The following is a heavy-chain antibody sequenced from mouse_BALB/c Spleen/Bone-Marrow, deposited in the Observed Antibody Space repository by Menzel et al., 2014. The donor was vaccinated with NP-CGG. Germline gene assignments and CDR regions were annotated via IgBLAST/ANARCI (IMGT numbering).Heavy chain of an antibody. Sequence: EVNVVESGGGLVQPGGSMKLSCVASGFSFSNYWMNWVRQSPEKGLEWVAEIRLKSNNYATHYAESVKGRFSISRNDSKSSVYLQMNNLGAEDTGIYYCSRDYDDAMDYWGQGTSVTVSS. J-gene: IGHJ4*01. CDR1: GFSFSNYW. CDR2: IRLKSNNYAT. CDR3: SRDYDDAMDY. D-gene: IGHD2-4*01. V-gene: IGHV6-6*02.